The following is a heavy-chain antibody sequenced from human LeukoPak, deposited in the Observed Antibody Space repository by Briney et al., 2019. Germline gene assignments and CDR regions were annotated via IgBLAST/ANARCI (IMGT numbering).Heavy chain of an antibody. D-gene: IGHD3-22*01. CDR2: IRYDGSNK. CDR3: ATMATMIVVVNA. Sequence: PGGSLRLSCAASGFTLSSYGMHWVRQAPGKGLEWVAFIRYDGSNKYYADSVKGRFTISRDNSKNTLYLQMNSLRAEDTAVYYCATMATMIVVVNAWGQGTLVTVSS. V-gene: IGHV3-30*02. CDR1: GFTLSSYG. J-gene: IGHJ5*02.